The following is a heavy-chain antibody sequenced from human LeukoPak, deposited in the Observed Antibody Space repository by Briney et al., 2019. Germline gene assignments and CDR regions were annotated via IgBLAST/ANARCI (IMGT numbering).Heavy chain of an antibody. CDR1: GFTFSSYS. D-gene: IGHD3-22*01. J-gene: IGHJ4*02. Sequence: GGSLRLSCAASGFTFSSYSMNWVRRAPGKGLEWVSSISSSSSYIYYADSVKGRLTISRDNAKNSLYLQMNSLRAEDTAVYYCASGDSSGYYTACDYWGQGTLVTVSS. CDR2: ISSSSSYI. V-gene: IGHV3-21*01. CDR3: ASGDSSGYYTACDY.